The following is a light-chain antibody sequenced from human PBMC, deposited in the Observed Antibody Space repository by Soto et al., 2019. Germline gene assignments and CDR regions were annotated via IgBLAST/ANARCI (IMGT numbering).Light chain of an antibody. CDR2: EVN. Sequence: QSALTQPASVSGSPGQSITISCTGTSSDVGGYNYVSWYQQHPGKAPKVIISEVNNRPSGVSNRFSGSKSGNTASLTISGPPAEDEADYYCSSFSISSTLYVFGTGTKLTVL. CDR1: SSDVGGYNY. J-gene: IGLJ1*01. V-gene: IGLV2-14*01. CDR3: SSFSISSTLYV.